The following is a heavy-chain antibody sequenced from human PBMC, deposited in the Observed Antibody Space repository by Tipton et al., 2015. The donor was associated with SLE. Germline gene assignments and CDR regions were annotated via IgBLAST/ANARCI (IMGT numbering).Heavy chain of an antibody. V-gene: IGHV1-2*02. Sequence: QPVQSGAEVKKPGAPVKVSCKASGYTFTGYYMHWVRQAPGQGLEWMGWINPNSGGTNYAQKFQGRVTMTRDTSISTAYMELSRLRSDDTAVYYCARDCYTIFGVVISGRDAFDIWGQGTMVTVSS. CDR3: ARDCYTIFGVVISGRDAFDI. CDR1: GYTFTGYY. J-gene: IGHJ3*02. CDR2: INPNSGGT. D-gene: IGHD3-3*01.